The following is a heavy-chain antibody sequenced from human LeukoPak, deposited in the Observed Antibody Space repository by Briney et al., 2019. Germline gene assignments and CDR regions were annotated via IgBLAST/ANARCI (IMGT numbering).Heavy chain of an antibody. J-gene: IGHJ5*02. CDR2: IYYSGST. V-gene: IGHV4-39*01. CDR3: ARQGPTKLIFGVVVLNNSWFDP. Sequence: KPSETLSLTCTVSGGSISSSSYYWGWIRQPPGKGLEWIGSIYYSGSTYYNPSLKSRVTISVDTSKNQFSLKLSSVTAADTAVYYCARQGPTKLIFGVVVLNNSWFDPWGQGTLVTVSS. D-gene: IGHD3-3*01. CDR1: GGSISSSSYY.